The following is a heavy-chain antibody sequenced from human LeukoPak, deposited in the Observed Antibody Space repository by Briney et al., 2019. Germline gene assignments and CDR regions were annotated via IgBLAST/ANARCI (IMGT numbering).Heavy chain of an antibody. J-gene: IGHJ3*02. D-gene: IGHD4-23*01. Sequence: ASVKVSCKASGYTFTGYYIHWVRQAPGQGLEWMGWINPNSGGTNYAQKFQGRVTMTRDTSISAAHMELSRLRSDDTAVYYCARDGGYGGNSKMAFDIWGQGTMVTVSS. V-gene: IGHV1-2*02. CDR3: ARDGGYGGNSKMAFDI. CDR2: INPNSGGT. CDR1: GYTFTGYY.